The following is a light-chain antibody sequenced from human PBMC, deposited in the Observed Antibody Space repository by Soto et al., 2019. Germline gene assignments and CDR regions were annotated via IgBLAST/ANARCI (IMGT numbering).Light chain of an antibody. CDR2: EGS. J-gene: IGLJ2*01. CDR3: CSYAGSSTYVV. CDR1: SSDVGSYNL. Sequence: QSVLTQPASVSGSPGQSITISCTGTSSDVGSYNLVSWYQQHPGKDPKLMIYEGSKRPSGVSNRFSGSKSGNTAALTISGLQAEDEDDYYCCSYAGSSTYVVFGGGTKLTVL. V-gene: IGLV2-23*01.